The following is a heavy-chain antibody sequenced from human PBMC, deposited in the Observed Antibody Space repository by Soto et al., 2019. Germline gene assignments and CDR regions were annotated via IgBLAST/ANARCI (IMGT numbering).Heavy chain of an antibody. CDR3: ARLLTTVTPRLYYYMDV. J-gene: IGHJ6*03. V-gene: IGHV4-34*01. D-gene: IGHD4-17*01. CDR2: INHSGST. CDR1: GGSFSGYY. Sequence: SETLSLTCAVYGGSFSGYYWSWIRQPPGKGLEWIGEINHSGSTNYNPSLKSRVTISVDTSKNQFSLKLSSVTAADTAVYYCARLLTTVTPRLYYYMDVWGKGTTVTVSS.